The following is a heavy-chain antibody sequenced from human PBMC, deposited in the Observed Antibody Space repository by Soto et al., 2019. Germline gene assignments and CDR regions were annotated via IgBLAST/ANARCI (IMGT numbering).Heavy chain of an antibody. V-gene: IGHV1-69*13. D-gene: IGHD3-22*01. CDR1: GGTFSSYA. CDR2: IIPIFGTA. Sequence: SVKVSCKASGGTFSSYAISWVRQAPGQGLEWMGGIIPIFGTANYAQKFQGRVTITADESTSTAYMELSSLRSEDTAVYYCARGVLITTFALGYWGQGTLVTVSS. CDR3: ARGVLITTFALGY. J-gene: IGHJ4*02.